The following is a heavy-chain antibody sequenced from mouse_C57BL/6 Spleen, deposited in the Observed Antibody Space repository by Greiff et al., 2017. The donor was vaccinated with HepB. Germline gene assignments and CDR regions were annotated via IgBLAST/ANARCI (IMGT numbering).Heavy chain of an antibody. J-gene: IGHJ2*01. V-gene: IGHV1-80*01. CDR2: IYPGDGDT. CDR1: GYAFSSYW. Sequence: QVQLQQSGAELVKPGASVKISCKASGYAFSSYWMNWVKQRPGKGLEWIGQIYPGDGDTNYNGKFKGKATLTADKSSSTAYMQLSSLTSEDSAVYFCARAHYGSSPYFDYWGQVTTLTVSS. CDR3: ARAHYGSSPYFDY. D-gene: IGHD1-1*01.